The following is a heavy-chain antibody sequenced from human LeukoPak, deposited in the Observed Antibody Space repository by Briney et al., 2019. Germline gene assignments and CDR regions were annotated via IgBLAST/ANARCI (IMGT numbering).Heavy chain of an antibody. J-gene: IGHJ4*02. CDR1: GFTLSSYE. CDR2: ISSSGSTI. CDR3: ARDLYSRSWYFVSPGGY. D-gene: IGHD6-13*01. Sequence: GGSLRLSCAASGFTLSSYEMNWVRQAPGKGLEWVSYISSSGSTIYYADSVKGRFTISRDNAKNFLYLQMNSLRAEDTALYYCARDLYSRSWYFVSPGGYWGQGTLVTVSS. V-gene: IGHV3-48*03.